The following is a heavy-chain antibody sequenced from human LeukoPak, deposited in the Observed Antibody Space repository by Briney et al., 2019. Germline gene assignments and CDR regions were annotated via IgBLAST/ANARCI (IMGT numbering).Heavy chain of an antibody. CDR3: ARRFQNALRALSDDAFDV. CDR2: LNFDGSDT. V-gene: IGHV3-74*01. D-gene: IGHD3-3*01. J-gene: IGHJ3*01. CDR1: GFTFRSYW. Sequence: GGSLRLSCATSGFTFRSYWMHWVRQAPGKGLVWVSRLNFDGSDTSYADSVKGRFTISRDNAKNTLYLQMNSLRAEDAAVYYCARRFQNALRALSDDAFDVWGQGTMVTVSS.